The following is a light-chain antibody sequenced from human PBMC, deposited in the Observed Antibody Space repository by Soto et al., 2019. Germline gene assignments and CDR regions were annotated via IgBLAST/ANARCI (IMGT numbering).Light chain of an antibody. V-gene: IGKV1-39*01. CDR2: GAS. Sequence: DIQMTQSPSSLFASVGDRVTVTCRASQSINIYLNWYQQKPGKAPILLIYGASSLQSGVPSRFSGGGSRTDFTLTISALQPEDFATYYCQQSYRSPYTFGQGTKLEI. CDR3: QQSYRSPYT. CDR1: QSINIY. J-gene: IGKJ2*01.